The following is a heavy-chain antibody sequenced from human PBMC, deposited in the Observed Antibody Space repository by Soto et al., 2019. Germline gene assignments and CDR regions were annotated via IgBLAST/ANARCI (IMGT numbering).Heavy chain of an antibody. CDR3: ARDQIWGSAFDI. Sequence: GGSLRLSCAASGFTFSSYGMHWVRQAPGKGLEWVAVIWYDGSNKYYADSVKGRFTSSRDNSKNTLYLQMNSLRAEDTAVYYCARDQIWGSAFDIWGQGTMVTV. V-gene: IGHV3-33*01. CDR2: IWYDGSNK. CDR1: GFTFSSYG. J-gene: IGHJ3*02. D-gene: IGHD7-27*01.